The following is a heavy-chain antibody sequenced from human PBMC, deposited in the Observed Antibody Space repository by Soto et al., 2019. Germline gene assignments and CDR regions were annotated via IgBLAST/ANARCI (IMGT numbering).Heavy chain of an antibody. CDR1: GYTFTSYY. V-gene: IGHV1-46*03. Sequence: GASVKVSCKASGYTFTSYYMHWVRQAPGQGLEWMGIINPSGGSTSYAQKFQGRVTMTRDTSTSTVYMELSSLRSEDTAVYYCARVTVDYGAYLDAFDIWGQGTMVTVS. CDR2: INPSGGST. CDR3: ARVTVDYGAYLDAFDI. J-gene: IGHJ3*02. D-gene: IGHD4-17*01.